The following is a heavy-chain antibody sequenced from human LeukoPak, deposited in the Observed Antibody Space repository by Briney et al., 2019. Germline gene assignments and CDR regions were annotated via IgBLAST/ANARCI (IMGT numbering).Heavy chain of an antibody. Sequence: ASVKVFCKASGYTFSSYHLHWVRQAPGQGLEWMGIINPSGGSTSYAQKFQGRVTMTRDTSTSTVYMELSSLRSEDTAVYYCARVGSSTWYESDYWGQGTLVTVSS. CDR3: ARVGSSTWYESDY. CDR1: GYTFSSYH. J-gene: IGHJ4*02. D-gene: IGHD6-13*01. CDR2: INPSGGST. V-gene: IGHV1-46*01.